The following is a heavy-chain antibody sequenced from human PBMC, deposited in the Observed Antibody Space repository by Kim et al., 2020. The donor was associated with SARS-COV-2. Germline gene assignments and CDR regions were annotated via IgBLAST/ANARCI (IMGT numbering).Heavy chain of an antibody. V-gene: IGHV4-4*07. CDR3: ARGSEGVGYYYYGMDV. Sequence: SETLSLTCTVSGGSISSYYWSWIRQPAGKGLEWIGRIYTSGSTNYNPSLKSRVTMSVDTSKNQFSLKLSSVTAADTAVYYCARGSEGVGYYYYGMDVWGQGTTVTVSS. CDR2: IYTSGST. J-gene: IGHJ6*02. D-gene: IGHD2-8*01. CDR1: GGSISSYY.